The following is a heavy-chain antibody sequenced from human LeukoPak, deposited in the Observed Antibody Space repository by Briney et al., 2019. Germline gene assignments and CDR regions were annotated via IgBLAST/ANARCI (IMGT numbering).Heavy chain of an antibody. CDR2: INHSGST. V-gene: IGHV4-34*01. J-gene: IGHJ6*02. CDR3: ARTRYDILTGYYNVSYYYYYGMDV. D-gene: IGHD3-9*01. CDR1: GGSFSGYY. Sequence: SETLSLTCAVYGGSFSGYYWSWIRQPPGKGLEWIGEINHSGSTNYNPSLKSRVTISVDTLKNQFSLKLSSVTAADTAVYYCARTRYDILTGYYNVSYYYYYGMDVWGQGTTVTVSS.